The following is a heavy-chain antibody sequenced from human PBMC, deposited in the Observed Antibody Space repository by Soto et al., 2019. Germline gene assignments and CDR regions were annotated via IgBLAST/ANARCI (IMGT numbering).Heavy chain of an antibody. V-gene: IGHV4-39*01. Sequence: QLQLQESGPGLVKPSETLSLTCAISGGSLSSSYYYWGWLRQPPGKGLEWIGSIYYSGYTYYNSSLESRVTMSVDTSTNQFALKLSSVTAADTAVYYCASTPKGYNWNYFDFWGQGTLVTVSS. J-gene: IGHJ4*02. CDR2: IYYSGYT. D-gene: IGHD1-20*01. CDR3: ASTPKGYNWNYFDF. CDR1: GGSLSSSYYY.